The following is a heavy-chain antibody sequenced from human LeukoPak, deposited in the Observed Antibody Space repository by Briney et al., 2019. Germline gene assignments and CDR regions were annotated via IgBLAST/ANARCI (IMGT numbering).Heavy chain of an antibody. CDR1: GGPISSYY. J-gene: IGHJ4*02. CDR3: AREIGKYTQIDY. V-gene: IGHV4-59*01. D-gene: IGHD2/OR15-2a*01. Sequence: PSETLSLTCTVSGGPISSYYWSWIRQPPGKGLEWIGYIYYSGSTNYNPSLKSRVTISVDTSKNQFSLKLSSVTAADTAVYYCAREIGKYTQIDYWGQGTLVTVSS. CDR2: IYYSGST.